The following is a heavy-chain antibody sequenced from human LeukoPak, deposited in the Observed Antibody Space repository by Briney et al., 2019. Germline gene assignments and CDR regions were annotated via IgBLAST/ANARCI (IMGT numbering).Heavy chain of an antibody. CDR3: AREPRCPTGYYYYGMDV. D-gene: IGHD1-14*01. V-gene: IGHV1-2*02. J-gene: IGHJ6*02. CDR1: GYTFTGYY. CDR2: INPNSGGT. Sequence: ASVKVCCKASGYTFTGYYMHWVRQAPGQGLEWMGWINPNSGGTNYAQKFQGRVTMTRDTSISTAYMELSRLRSDDTAVYYCAREPRCPTGYYYYGMDVWGQGATVTVSS.